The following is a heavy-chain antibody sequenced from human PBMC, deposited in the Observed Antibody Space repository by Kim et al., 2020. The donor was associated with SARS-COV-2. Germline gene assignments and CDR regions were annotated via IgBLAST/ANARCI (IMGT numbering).Heavy chain of an antibody. J-gene: IGHJ3*02. CDR3: AGRPITMIRSVGAFDI. D-gene: IGHD3-22*01. Sequence: SETLSLTCTVSGGSISSYYWSWIRQPPGKGLEWIGYIYYSGSTNYNPSLKSRVTISVDTSKNQFSLKLSSVTAADTAVYYCAGRPITMIRSVGAFDIWGQGTMVTVSS. CDR2: IYYSGST. CDR1: GGSISSYY. V-gene: IGHV4-59*08.